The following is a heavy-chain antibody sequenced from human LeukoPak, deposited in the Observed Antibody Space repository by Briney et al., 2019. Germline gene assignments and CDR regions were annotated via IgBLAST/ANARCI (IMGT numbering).Heavy chain of an antibody. Sequence: SETLSLTCTVSGGSISRYYWSGIRQPPGKRREWIGYIYYSGSTNYNPCLKSRVTISVDTSKNQFSLKLSSVTAADTAVYYCARGGIGAAGPVGYWGQGTLVTVSS. CDR1: GGSISRYY. CDR2: IYYSGST. D-gene: IGHD6-13*01. CDR3: ARGGIGAAGPVGY. V-gene: IGHV4-59*01. J-gene: IGHJ4*02.